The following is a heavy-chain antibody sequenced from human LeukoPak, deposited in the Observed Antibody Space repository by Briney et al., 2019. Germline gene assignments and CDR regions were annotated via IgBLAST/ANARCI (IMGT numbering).Heavy chain of an antibody. J-gene: IGHJ1*01. CDR2: INDSGGGP. V-gene: IGHV3-23*01. CDR3: AKSDCTSTSCYTIQF. CDR1: GFTFSNFA. Sequence: GGSLRLSCAASGFTFSNFAMTWVRQAPGEGLEWVSVINDSGGGPSYADFGEGRFTIYRDNSKNTLYLQMNRLRAEDTAVYYCAKSDCTSTSCYTIQFWGQSTLVTVSS. D-gene: IGHD2-2*02.